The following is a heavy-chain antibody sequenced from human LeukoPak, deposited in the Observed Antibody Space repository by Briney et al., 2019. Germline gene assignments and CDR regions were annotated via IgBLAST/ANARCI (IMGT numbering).Heavy chain of an antibody. V-gene: IGHV3-21*04. Sequence: GGSLRLSCAASGFTFNSYSMNWVRQAPGKGLEWVSSISSSSSYIYYADSVKGRFTISRDNSKNTLYLQMNSLRAEDTAVYYCARDDYVWGSYRPVERYWGQGTLVTVSS. CDR2: ISSSSSYI. D-gene: IGHD3-16*02. CDR1: GFTFNSYS. CDR3: ARDDYVWGSYRPVERY. J-gene: IGHJ4*02.